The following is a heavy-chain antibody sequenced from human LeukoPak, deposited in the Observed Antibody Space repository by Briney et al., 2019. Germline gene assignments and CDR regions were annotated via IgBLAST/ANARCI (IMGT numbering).Heavy chain of an antibody. J-gene: IGHJ4*02. CDR1: GGSISSSYY. D-gene: IGHD3-10*01. CDR2: IHYSGST. Sequence: RPSETLSLTCTVSGGSISSSYYWGWIRQPPGKGLEWIGSIHYSGSTYYNPSLKSRVTISVDTSKNQFSLKLSSVTAADTAVYYCARDLRGLVGGWGQGTLVTVSS. V-gene: IGHV4-39*07. CDR3: ARDLRGLVGG.